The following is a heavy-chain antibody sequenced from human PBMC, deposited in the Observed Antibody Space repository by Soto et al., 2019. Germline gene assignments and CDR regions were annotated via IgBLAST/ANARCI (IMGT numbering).Heavy chain of an antibody. CDR2: IIPNLGIA. CDR1: GGTFSSYT. D-gene: IGHD2-21*02. V-gene: IGHV1-69*02. J-gene: IGHJ6*02. Sequence: QVQLVQSGAEVKKPGSSVKVSCKASGGTFSSYTISWVRQAPGQGLEWMGRIIPNLGIANYAQKFQGRVTITAAKSTSTAYMELRSLRSEETAVYYCASWRVTDRYYYSGMDVWGQGTTVTVSS. CDR3: ASWRVTDRYYYSGMDV.